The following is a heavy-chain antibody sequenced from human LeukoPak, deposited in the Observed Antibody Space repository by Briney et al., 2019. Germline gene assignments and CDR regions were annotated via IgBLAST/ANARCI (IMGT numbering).Heavy chain of an antibody. V-gene: IGHV3-30*02. CDR1: GFTFSSYA. D-gene: IGHD3-22*01. CDR2: IWYGGSNK. Sequence: GGSLRLSCAASGFTFSSYAMHWVRQAPGKGLEWVAVIWYGGSNKYYADSVKGRFTISRDNSKNTLYLQMNSLRAEDTAVYYCAKDGGYLRHFDYWGQGTLVTVSS. J-gene: IGHJ4*02. CDR3: AKDGGYLRHFDY.